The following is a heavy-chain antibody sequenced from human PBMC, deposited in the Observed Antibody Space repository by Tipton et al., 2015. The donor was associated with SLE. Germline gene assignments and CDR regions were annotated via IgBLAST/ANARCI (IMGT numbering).Heavy chain of an antibody. CDR1: GYSISSGYY. V-gene: IGHV4-38-2*02. Sequence: LRLSCAVSGYSISSGYYWGWIRQPPGKGLEWIGSIYHSGSTYYNPSLKSRVTISVDTSKNQFSLKLSSVTAADTAVYYCARDQRGGSGYWGQGTLVTVSS. CDR3: ARDQRGGSGY. CDR2: IYHSGST. D-gene: IGHD3-3*01. J-gene: IGHJ4*02.